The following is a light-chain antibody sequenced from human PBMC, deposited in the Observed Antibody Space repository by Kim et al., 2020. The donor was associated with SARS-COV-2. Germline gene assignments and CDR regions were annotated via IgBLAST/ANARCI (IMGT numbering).Light chain of an antibody. J-gene: IGKJ4*01. CDR3: QQYSNWPPFT. CDR2: GAS. Sequence: EIVMTQSPATLSVSPGERATLSCRASRNIYSSLAWYQQKPGQAPRLLIFGASIGATGTPARFSGSGSGTEFTLIISSLQSEDSSVYYCQQYSNWPPFTFGGGTKVDI. V-gene: IGKV3-15*01. CDR1: RNIYSS.